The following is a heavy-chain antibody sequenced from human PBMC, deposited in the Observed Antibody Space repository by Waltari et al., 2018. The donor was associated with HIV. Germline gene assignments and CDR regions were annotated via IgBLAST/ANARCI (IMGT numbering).Heavy chain of an antibody. V-gene: IGHV3-7*01. J-gene: IGHJ3*02. CDR2: IKQDGIEK. Sequence: EVQLVESGGGLVQPGGSLSLSCAATGFTFSSYGMSWVRQAPGGGLEWVANIKQDGIEKYYVDSVKGRFTISRDNAKNSLYLQMNSLRAEDTAVYYCARDNWNDGLDIWGQGTMVTVSS. CDR1: GFTFSSYG. D-gene: IGHD1-1*01. CDR3: ARDNWNDGLDI.